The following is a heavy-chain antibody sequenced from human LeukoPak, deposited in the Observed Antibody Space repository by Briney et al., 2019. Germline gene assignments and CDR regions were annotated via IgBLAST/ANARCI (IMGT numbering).Heavy chain of an antibody. CDR3: ARDHPGYSGSYY. V-gene: IGHV3-21*01. CDR2: IDSSSSNI. J-gene: IGHJ4*02. CDR1: GFTFTSYT. Sequence: PGGPLRLSCAASGFTFTSYTMNWVRQAPGKGLEWVSSIDSSSSNIYYADSVKGRFTISRDNAKNSLYLQMDSLRAEDTAVYYCARDHPGYSGSYYWGQGTLVTVSS. D-gene: IGHD1-26*01.